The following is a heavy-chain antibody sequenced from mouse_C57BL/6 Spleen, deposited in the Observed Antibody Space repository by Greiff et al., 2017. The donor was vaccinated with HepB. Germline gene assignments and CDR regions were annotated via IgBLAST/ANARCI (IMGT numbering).Heavy chain of an antibody. J-gene: IGHJ3*01. CDR3: AKNGGNYPAWFAY. CDR1: GFSLTSYG. CDR2: IWRGGST. Sequence: VQLKESGPGLVQPSQSLSITCTVSGFSLTSYGVHWVRQSPGKGLEWLGVIWRGGSTDYNAAFMSRLSITKDNSKSQVFFKMNSLQADDTAIYYCAKNGGNYPAWFAYWGQGTLVTVSA. D-gene: IGHD2-1*01. V-gene: IGHV2-5*01.